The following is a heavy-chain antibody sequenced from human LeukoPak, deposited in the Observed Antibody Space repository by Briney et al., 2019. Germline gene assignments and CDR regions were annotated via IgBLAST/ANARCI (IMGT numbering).Heavy chain of an antibody. D-gene: IGHD2-15*01. CDR1: GYTFTTYA. J-gene: IGHJ4*02. CDR2: INAGNGNT. Sequence: ASVKVSCKASGYTFTTYAMHWVRQAPGQRLEWMGWINAGNGNTKYSQKFQARVTITRDTSASTAYMELSSLRSEDSAVYYCARDPIGSRWPYYFDYWGQGTLVTVSS. CDR3: ARDPIGSRWPYYFDY. V-gene: IGHV1-3*01.